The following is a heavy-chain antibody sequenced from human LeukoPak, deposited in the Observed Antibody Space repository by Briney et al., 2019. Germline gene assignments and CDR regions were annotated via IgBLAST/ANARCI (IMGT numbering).Heavy chain of an antibody. Sequence: GASVKVSCKASGYTFSDYYIHWVRQAPGQGLEWMGWINPNNGDAMYAQRFQGRVTMTWDTSINTAYMDLSRLTSDDTALYYCARDRSTLRYRQFDYWGQGTLVIVSS. CDR2: INPNNGDA. V-gene: IGHV1-2*02. CDR3: ARDRSTLRYRQFDY. J-gene: IGHJ4*02. CDR1: GYTFSDYY. D-gene: IGHD5-18*01.